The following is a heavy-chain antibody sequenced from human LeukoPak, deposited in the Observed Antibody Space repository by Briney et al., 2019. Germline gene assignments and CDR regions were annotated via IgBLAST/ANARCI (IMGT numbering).Heavy chain of an antibody. J-gene: IGHJ6*02. D-gene: IGHD2-15*01. CDR1: GYTFTGYY. CDR3: ARDDKEGGSWYYYYGMDV. Sequence: ASVKVSCKASGYTFTGYYMHWVRQAPGQGLEWMGWINPNSGGTNYAQKFQGRVTMTRDTSISTAYMELSRLRSDDTAVYYCARDDKEGGSWYYYYGMDVWGQGTTVTVSS. CDR2: INPNSGGT. V-gene: IGHV1-2*02.